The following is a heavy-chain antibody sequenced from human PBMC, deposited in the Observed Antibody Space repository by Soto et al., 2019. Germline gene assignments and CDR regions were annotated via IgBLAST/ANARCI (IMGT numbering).Heavy chain of an antibody. D-gene: IGHD5-12*01. Sequence: SETLSLTCTVSGGSISSGGYYWSWIRQHPGKGLEWIGYIYYSGSTYYNPSLKSRVTISVDTSKNQFSLKLSSVTAADTAVYYCAAWGVATITNGMDVWGQGTTVTVSS. V-gene: IGHV4-31*03. CDR2: IYYSGST. J-gene: IGHJ6*02. CDR1: GGSISSGGYY. CDR3: AAWGVATITNGMDV.